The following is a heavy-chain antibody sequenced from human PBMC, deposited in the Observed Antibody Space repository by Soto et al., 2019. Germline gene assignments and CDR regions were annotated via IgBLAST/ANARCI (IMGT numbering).Heavy chain of an antibody. CDR2: IYYSGST. V-gene: IGHV4-30-4*01. CDR1: GGSISSGDHY. CDR3: ARDKYYDSPYYFDY. J-gene: IGHJ4*02. Sequence: SETLSLTCTVSGGSISSGDHYWSWIRQPPGKGLEWIGYIYYSGSTYYNPSLKSRVTISVDTSKNQFSLKLSSVTAADTAVYYCARDKYYDSPYYFDYWGQGTLVTVSS. D-gene: IGHD3-22*01.